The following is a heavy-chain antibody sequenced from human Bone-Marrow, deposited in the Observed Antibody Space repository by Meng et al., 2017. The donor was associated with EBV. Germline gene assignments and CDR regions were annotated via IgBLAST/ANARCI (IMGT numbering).Heavy chain of an antibody. V-gene: IGHV3-30*18. J-gene: IGHJ4*02. D-gene: IGHD6-19*01. Sequence: QVRRVVFGGVLVRPGSSLRLSGEASGFTFRNYAVHWGRLAPGKGLEWVAVISSDGSNKYYADSVKGRFTIARDNSKNTLYLQMNSLRAEDTAVYYCAKAHSSGWYYFDYWGQGTLVTVSS. CDR2: ISSDGSNK. CDR3: AKAHSSGWYYFDY. CDR1: GFTFRNYA.